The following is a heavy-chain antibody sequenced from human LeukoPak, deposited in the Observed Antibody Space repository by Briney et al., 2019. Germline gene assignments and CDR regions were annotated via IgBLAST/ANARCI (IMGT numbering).Heavy chain of an antibody. CDR2: IWYDGSNK. D-gene: IGHD4/OR15-4a*01. V-gene: IGHV3-33*01. Sequence: GRSLRLSRAASGFTFSGFGMHWVRQAPGKGLEWVAVIWYDGSNKYYADSVKGRFTISRDNSKNTLYLQMNSLRAEDTAVYYCARDGAKYYFDYWGQGTLITVSS. CDR1: GFTFSGFG. J-gene: IGHJ4*02. CDR3: ARDGAKYYFDY.